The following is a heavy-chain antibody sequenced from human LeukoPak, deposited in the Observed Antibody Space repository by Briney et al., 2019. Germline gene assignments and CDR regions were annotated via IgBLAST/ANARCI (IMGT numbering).Heavy chain of an antibody. CDR1: GFTFSTYS. CDR3: AYGSGGSPY. CDR2: ISGGSNYI. D-gene: IGHD3-10*01. V-gene: IGHV3-21*01. J-gene: IGHJ4*02. Sequence: TGGSLRLSCAASGFTFSTYSMNWVRQAPGKGLGWVSSISGGSNYIYYADSVKGRFTISRDNVKNSLYLQMNSLRAEDTAVYFCAYGSGGSPYWGQGTLVTVSS.